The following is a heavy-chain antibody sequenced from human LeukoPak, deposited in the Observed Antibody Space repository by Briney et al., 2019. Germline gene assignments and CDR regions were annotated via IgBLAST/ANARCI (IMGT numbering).Heavy chain of an antibody. CDR2: ISAYNGNT. Sequence: ASVKVSCKASGYTFTSYGISWVRQAPGQGLEWMGWISAYNGNTNYAQKLQGRVTMTTDTSTSTAYMELRSLRSDDTAVYYCARVTYSSSKRELYYFDYWGQGTLVTVSS. CDR3: ARVTYSSSKRELYYFDY. J-gene: IGHJ4*02. CDR1: GYTFTSYG. D-gene: IGHD6-13*01. V-gene: IGHV1-18*01.